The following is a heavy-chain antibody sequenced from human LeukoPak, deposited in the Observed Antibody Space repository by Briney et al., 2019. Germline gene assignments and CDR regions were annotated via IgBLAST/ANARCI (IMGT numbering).Heavy chain of an antibody. CDR1: GFTFSRYS. Sequence: PGGSLRLSCVTSGFTFSRYSMRWVRQAPGKGLEWVSSIYFTGNYISYADSVKGRFTISRDNAKNSPYLQVNSLRAEDTAVYYCAREFNTVGNFDYWGQGTLVTVSS. J-gene: IGHJ4*02. CDR2: IYFTGNYI. V-gene: IGHV3-21*01. D-gene: IGHD3-10*01. CDR3: AREFNTVGNFDY.